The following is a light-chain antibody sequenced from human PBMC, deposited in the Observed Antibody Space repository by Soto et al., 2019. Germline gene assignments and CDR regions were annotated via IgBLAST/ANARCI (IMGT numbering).Light chain of an antibody. CDR1: QSVSSF. J-gene: IGKJ4*01. CDR2: DAS. V-gene: IGKV3-11*01. CDR3: QQRSIWPPLT. Sequence: EIVLTQSPATLSLSPGERATLSCRASQSVSSFLAWHQQKPGQAPRLLIFDASNRATGIPARFSGSGSGTDFTLTISSLEPEDFAVYYCQQRSIWPPLTFGGGTKVEIK.